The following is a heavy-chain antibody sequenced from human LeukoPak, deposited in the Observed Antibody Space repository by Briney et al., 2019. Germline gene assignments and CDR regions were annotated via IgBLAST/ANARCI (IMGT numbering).Heavy chain of an antibody. CDR2: IYTFGST. Sequence: PSETLSLTCTVSGGSMSGYWSWIRQPPGKGLEWIGFIYTFGSTKYNPSLKSRVTISGDMSRRQFSLKLTSVTAADTAVYFCARQGGYCSASRCPGGFHYMDGWGKGTTVAVSS. CDR3: ARQGGYCSASRCPGGFHYMDG. V-gene: IGHV4-4*09. D-gene: IGHD2-15*01. J-gene: IGHJ6*03. CDR1: GGSMSGY.